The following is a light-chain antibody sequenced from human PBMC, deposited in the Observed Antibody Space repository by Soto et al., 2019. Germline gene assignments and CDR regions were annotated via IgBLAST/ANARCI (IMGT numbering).Light chain of an antibody. Sequence: QSALTQPASVSGSPGQSITISCTGTSSDVGGYNYVSWYQQHPGKAPKLMIYDVINRPSGVSNRFSGSKSGNTASLTISGLQAEYEADYYCRSYTSSSTLVVFGGGTKLTVL. CDR3: RSYTSSSTLVV. CDR2: DVI. V-gene: IGLV2-14*01. CDR1: SSDVGGYNY. J-gene: IGLJ2*01.